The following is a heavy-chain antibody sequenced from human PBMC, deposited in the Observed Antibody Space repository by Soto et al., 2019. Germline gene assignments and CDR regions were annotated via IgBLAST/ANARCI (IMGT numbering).Heavy chain of an antibody. CDR3: AKKKPRYYDFWEPAKNMDV. V-gene: IGHV3-23*01. CDR1: GFTFSSYA. Sequence: PGGSLRLSCAASGFTFSSYAMSWVRQAPGKGLEWVSAISGSGGSTYYADSVKGRFTISRDNSKNTLYLQMNSLRAEDTAVYYCAKKKPRYYDFWEPAKNMDVWGQGTTVTVSS. CDR2: ISGSGGST. D-gene: IGHD3-3*01. J-gene: IGHJ6*02.